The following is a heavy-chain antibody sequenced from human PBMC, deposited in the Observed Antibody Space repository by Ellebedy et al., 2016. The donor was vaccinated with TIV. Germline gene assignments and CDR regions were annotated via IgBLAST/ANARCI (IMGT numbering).Heavy chain of an antibody. D-gene: IGHD2-2*01. CDR1: GFTFSSYW. Sequence: GESLKISCAASGFTFSSYWMSWVRQAPGKGLEWVANIKQDGSEKYYVDSVKGRFTISRDNAKNSLYLQMKSLRAEDTAVYYCARDFDCSSATCYDGGFDYWGQGTLVTVSS. V-gene: IGHV3-7*01. J-gene: IGHJ4*02. CDR3: ARDFDCSSATCYDGGFDY. CDR2: IKQDGSEK.